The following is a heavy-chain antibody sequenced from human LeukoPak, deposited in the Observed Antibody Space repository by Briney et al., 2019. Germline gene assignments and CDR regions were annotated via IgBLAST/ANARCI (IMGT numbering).Heavy chain of an antibody. Sequence: GSSGKVSCKASGYTFNSYDISWVRQAPGQGLEWMGWISAYNGNTNYAQKLQGRVTMTTDTSTSTAYMELRSLRSDDTAVYCCARERWYSRWFDPWGQGTLVTVSS. D-gene: IGHD4-23*01. CDR1: GYTFNSYD. V-gene: IGHV1-18*01. J-gene: IGHJ5*02. CDR3: ARERWYSRWFDP. CDR2: ISAYNGNT.